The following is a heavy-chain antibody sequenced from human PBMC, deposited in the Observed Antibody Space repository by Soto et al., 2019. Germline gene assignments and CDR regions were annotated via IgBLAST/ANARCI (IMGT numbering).Heavy chain of an antibody. CDR2: ISYDGSNK. V-gene: IGHV3-30*18. Sequence: PGGSLRLSCAASGFTFSSYGMHWVRQAPGKGLEWVAVISYDGSNKYYADSVKGRFTISRDNSKNTLYLQMNSLRAEDTAVYYCAKDGNYGPSYYYYYYGMDVWGQGTTVTVSS. J-gene: IGHJ6*02. CDR3: AKDGNYGPSYYYYYYGMDV. D-gene: IGHD1-7*01. CDR1: GFTFSSYG.